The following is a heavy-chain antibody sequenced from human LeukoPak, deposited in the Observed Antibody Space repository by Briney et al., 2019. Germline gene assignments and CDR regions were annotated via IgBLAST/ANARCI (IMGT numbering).Heavy chain of an antibody. CDR1: GFTFSSYA. V-gene: IGHV3-23*01. D-gene: IGHD3-22*01. J-gene: IGHJ4*02. CDR2: ISGSGGST. Sequence: GGSLRLSCAASGFTFSSYAMSWVRQAPGKGLEWVSAISGSGGSTYYADSVKGRFTIPRDNSKNTLYLEMNSLRAEDTAVYYCAKDRKLITMISLSYWGQGTLVTVSS. CDR3: AKDRKLITMISLSY.